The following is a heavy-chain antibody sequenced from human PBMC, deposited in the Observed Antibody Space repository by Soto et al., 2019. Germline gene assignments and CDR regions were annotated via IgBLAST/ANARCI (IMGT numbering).Heavy chain of an antibody. V-gene: IGHV4-34*01. CDR3: ARGRRYFDWSKSYYMDV. Sequence: SETLSLTCAVYGGSFSGYYWSWIRQPPGKGLEWIGEINHSGSTNYNPSLKSRVTISVDTSKNQFSLKLSSVTAADTAVYYCARGRRYFDWSKSYYMDVWGKGTTVTVSS. D-gene: IGHD3-9*01. J-gene: IGHJ6*03. CDR2: INHSGST. CDR1: GGSFSGYY.